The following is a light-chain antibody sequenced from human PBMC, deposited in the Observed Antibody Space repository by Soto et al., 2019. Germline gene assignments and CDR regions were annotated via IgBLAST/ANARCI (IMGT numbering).Light chain of an antibody. J-gene: IGLJ1*01. CDR1: DSNIGSNS. CDR3: AAWDASLSACV. CDR2: YNN. Sequence: QSVLTQPPSASGTAGQVVTISCSGGDSNIGSNSVYWYQHLPRMAPKLLIYYNNQRPSGVPDRFSDSRSGTSASLAIVGLRSEDEAVYYCAAWDASLSACVFGNGTKLT. V-gene: IGLV1-47*02.